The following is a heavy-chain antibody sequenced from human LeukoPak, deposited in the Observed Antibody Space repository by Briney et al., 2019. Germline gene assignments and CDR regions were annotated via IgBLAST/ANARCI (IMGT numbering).Heavy chain of an antibody. V-gene: IGHV3-23*01. J-gene: IGHJ4*02. CDR1: GFTFNTYS. CDR3: AKDAHKYCSSTSCYSRAIDY. Sequence: PGGSLRLSCAASGFTFNTYSMNWVRQAPGKGLEWVSAISGSGGSTYYADSVKGRFTISRDNSKNTLYLQMNSLRAEDTAVYYCAKDAHKYCSSTSCYSRAIDYWGQGTLVTVSS. CDR2: ISGSGGST. D-gene: IGHD2-2*01.